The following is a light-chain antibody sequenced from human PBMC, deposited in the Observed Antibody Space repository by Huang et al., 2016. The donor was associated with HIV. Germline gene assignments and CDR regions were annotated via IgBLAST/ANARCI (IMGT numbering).Light chain of an antibody. CDR2: SST. Sequence: DIQVTQSPSSLSASVGDRVTITCRTSQRISSHLSWYQQKIGKGPKLLIYSSTVLQSGVPSRFTGSGSGTDFTLTINSLQPEDFATYYCQQTYSATVTFGGGTRVEIK. CDR1: QRISSH. CDR3: QQTYSATVT. J-gene: IGKJ4*01. V-gene: IGKV1-39*01.